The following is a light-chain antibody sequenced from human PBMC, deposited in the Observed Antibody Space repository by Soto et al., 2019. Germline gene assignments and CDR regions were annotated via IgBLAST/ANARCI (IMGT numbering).Light chain of an antibody. CDR1: QSVSTN. J-gene: IGKJ2*01. V-gene: IGKV3-15*01. Sequence: EIVMTQSPAPRSLSPGARATLSCSASQSVSTNLAWYQQKPGQAHRLLIYGASTRATGIPARFSGSGSGTELTLTISSLQSEDFGVYYCQQYNNWPPYTFGQGTKLEIK. CDR2: GAS. CDR3: QQYNNWPPYT.